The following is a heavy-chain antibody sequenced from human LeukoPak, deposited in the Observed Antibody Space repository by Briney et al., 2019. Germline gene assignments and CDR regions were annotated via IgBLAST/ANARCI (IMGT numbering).Heavy chain of an antibody. CDR1: GYTFTSYG. V-gene: IGHV1-18*01. D-gene: IGHD3-3*01. J-gene: IGHJ3*02. Sequence: ASVKVSCKASGYTFTSYGISWVRQAPGQGLEWMGWISAYNGNTNYAQKLQGRVTMTTDTSTSTAYMELRSLRSDDTAVYYCARGTPYYDFWSGYYYLQVIDFRPNDAFDIWGQGTMVTVSS. CDR3: ARGTPYYDFWSGYYYLQVIDFRPNDAFDI. CDR2: ISAYNGNT.